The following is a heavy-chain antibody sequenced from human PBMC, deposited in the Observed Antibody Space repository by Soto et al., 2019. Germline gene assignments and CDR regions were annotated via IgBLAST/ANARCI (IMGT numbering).Heavy chain of an antibody. V-gene: IGHV2-5*02. CDR3: AHTYCTNGVCYDNWFDP. Sequence: GSGPTLVNPTQTVTLTCTFSGFSLSTSGVGVGWIRQPPGKALEWLALIYWDDDKRYSPSLKSRLTITKDTSKNQVVLTMTNMDPVDTATYYCAHTYCTNGVCYDNWFDPWGQGTLVTVSS. D-gene: IGHD2-8*01. J-gene: IGHJ5*02. CDR2: IYWDDDK. CDR1: GFSLSTSGVG.